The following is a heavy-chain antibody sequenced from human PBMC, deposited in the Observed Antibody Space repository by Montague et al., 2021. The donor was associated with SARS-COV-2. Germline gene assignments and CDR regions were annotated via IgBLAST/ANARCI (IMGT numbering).Heavy chain of an antibody. J-gene: IGHJ4*02. D-gene: IGHD3-10*01. Sequence: SETLSLTCTVSGGSISSYFWSWIRQSPGKGLEWIGYFYHSGGTKYNPSLKSRVTISGDTSKNQFSLKLSSVTTAETAVYYCARSGAVPMDWGQGTLVTVSS. CDR1: GGSISSYF. CDR3: ARSGAVPMD. CDR2: FYHSGGT. V-gene: IGHV4-59*13.